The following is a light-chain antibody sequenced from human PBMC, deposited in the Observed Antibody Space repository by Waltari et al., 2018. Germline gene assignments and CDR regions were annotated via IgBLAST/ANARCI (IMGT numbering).Light chain of an antibody. CDR1: NSDVGGWNF. Sequence: QSALTQPASVSGSPGQSITISCTGTNSDVGGWNFVSWYHQHPGKAPNHLIFEVNNRPSGISDRFSASKSGNTASLTISGLQAEDEADYYCSSYTTSRTLVFGGGTRLTVL. CDR3: SSYTTSRTLV. CDR2: EVN. V-gene: IGLV2-14*01. J-gene: IGLJ3*02.